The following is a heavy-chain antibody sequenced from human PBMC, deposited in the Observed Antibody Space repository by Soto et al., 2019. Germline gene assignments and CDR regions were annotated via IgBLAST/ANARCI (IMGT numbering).Heavy chain of an antibody. CDR1: GDSISISSYY. D-gene: IGHD1-26*01. J-gene: IGHJ4*01. CDR3: EAMLIVGATQYYFEY. CDR2: MYYSGST. Sequence: SETLSLTCTVSGDSISISSYYWAWIRQPPGKGLEWIGRMYYSGSTYNNPALKSRVTMSVDTPKKQFSLILSSVTAADTAVYYCEAMLIVGATQYYFEYWDEGNLVTVSS. V-gene: IGHV4-39*01.